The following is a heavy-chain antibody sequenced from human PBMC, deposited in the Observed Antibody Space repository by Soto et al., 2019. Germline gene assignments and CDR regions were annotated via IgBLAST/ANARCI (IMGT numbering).Heavy chain of an antibody. Sequence: PGGSLRLSCAVSGFYFNNYGINWVRQPPGKGLEWVSSVSKSDYTYYADSVKGRFTISRDNAKNSLFLQMNRLRPDDTAVYYCAKDLGSYLSPAFDYWGLGTLVTVSS. J-gene: IGHJ4*02. D-gene: IGHD1-26*01. V-gene: IGHV3-21*01. CDR2: VSKSDYT. CDR3: AKDLGSYLSPAFDY. CDR1: GFYFNNYG.